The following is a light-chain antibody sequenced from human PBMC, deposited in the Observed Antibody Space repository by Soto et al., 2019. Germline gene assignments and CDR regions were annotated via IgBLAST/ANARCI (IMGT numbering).Light chain of an antibody. Sequence: SALTQPTSVSGSPGQSITISCTGTSSDVGAYNYVSWYQQHPGKAPKLMIYEVSNRPSGVSNRFSGSKSGNTASLTISGLQAEDEADYYCNSYTTSTTLIFGGGTKLTVL. J-gene: IGLJ2*01. CDR1: SSDVGAYNY. V-gene: IGLV2-14*01. CDR2: EVS. CDR3: NSYTTSTTLI.